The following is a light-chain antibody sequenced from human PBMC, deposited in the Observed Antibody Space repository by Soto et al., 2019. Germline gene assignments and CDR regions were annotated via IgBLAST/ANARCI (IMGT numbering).Light chain of an antibody. CDR3: QEYNNWPLT. Sequence: ETLMTQSPATLYVSPGERATLSCRASQSVNNDLACYHQKLDQAPKLLIYGASTRATGIPARFTGSGSGTEFILTITSLQSEDSAVYYCQEYNNWPLTFGQGTKVAFK. J-gene: IGKJ1*01. CDR2: GAS. CDR1: QSVNND. V-gene: IGKV3-15*01.